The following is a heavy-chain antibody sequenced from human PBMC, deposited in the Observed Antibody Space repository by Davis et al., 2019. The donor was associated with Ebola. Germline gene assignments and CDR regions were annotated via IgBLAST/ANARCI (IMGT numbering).Heavy chain of an antibody. J-gene: IGHJ4*02. CDR1: GYTFTGYY. Sequence: ASVKVSCKASGYTFTGYYMHWVRQAPGQGLEWMGWINPNSGGTNYAQKFQGWVTMTRDTSISTAYMELSRLRSDDTAVYYCAREPRGYSYDSFYDYWGQGTLVTVSS. CDR2: INPNSGGT. V-gene: IGHV1-2*04. CDR3: AREPRGYSYDSFYDY. D-gene: IGHD5-18*01.